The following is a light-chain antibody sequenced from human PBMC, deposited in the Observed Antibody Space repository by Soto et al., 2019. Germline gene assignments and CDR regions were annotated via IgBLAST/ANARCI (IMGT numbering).Light chain of an antibody. CDR2: DAS. J-gene: IGKJ5*01. CDR1: QSISSY. CDR3: QQSYSTSIT. V-gene: IGKV1-39*01. Sequence: DIHMTQSPSSLSASVGDRVTITCRASQSISSYLNWYQQKPGKAPKLLIYDASTLQSGGPSRFSGSGSGTDFTLTISSLQPEDFATYYCQQSYSTSITFGQGTRLEI.